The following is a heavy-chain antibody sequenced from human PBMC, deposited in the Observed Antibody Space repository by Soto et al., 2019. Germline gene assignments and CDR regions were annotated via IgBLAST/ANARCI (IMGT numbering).Heavy chain of an antibody. Sequence: EVQLLESGGGLVQPGGSLRLSCAASGFTFSSYAMSWVRQAPGKGLEWVSAISGSGGSTYYADSVKGRFTISRDNSKNTLYLQMNSLRAEDTAVNYCAKDTGCPFVPAAMIDDLDYCGQGTLVTVSS. CDR1: GFTFSSYA. D-gene: IGHD2-2*01. CDR3: AKDTGCPFVPAAMIDDLDY. CDR2: ISGSGGST. V-gene: IGHV3-23*01. J-gene: IGHJ4*02.